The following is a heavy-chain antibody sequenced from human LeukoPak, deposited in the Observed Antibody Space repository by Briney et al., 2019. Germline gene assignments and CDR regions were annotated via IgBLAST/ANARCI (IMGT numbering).Heavy chain of an antibody. CDR3: ARVGYSGYDSRPVFNY. Sequence: ASVKVSCKASGYTFAGYAMHWVRQAPGQRLEWMGWINTGNGNTKYSQKFQGRVTITGATSASTAYMELSSLRSEDTAVFYCARVGYSGYDSRPVFNYWGQGTLVTVSS. CDR1: GYTFAGYA. V-gene: IGHV1-3*04. J-gene: IGHJ4*02. CDR2: INTGNGNT. D-gene: IGHD5-12*01.